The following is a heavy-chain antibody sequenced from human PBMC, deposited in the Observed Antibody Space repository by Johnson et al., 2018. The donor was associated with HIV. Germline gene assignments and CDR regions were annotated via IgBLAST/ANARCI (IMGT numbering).Heavy chain of an antibody. Sequence: VQLVESGGGVVRPGGSLRLSCAASGFIFDDYGMSWVRQAPGKGLEWVSVIYSGDSTNYADSVTGRFTISRDNSKNTLYLQMNSLRAEDTAVYYCARGEQWSLLGAFDIWGQGIMVTVSS. CDR2: IYSGDST. V-gene: IGHV3-23*03. CDR1: GFIFDDYG. D-gene: IGHD6-19*01. J-gene: IGHJ3*02. CDR3: ARGEQWSLLGAFDI.